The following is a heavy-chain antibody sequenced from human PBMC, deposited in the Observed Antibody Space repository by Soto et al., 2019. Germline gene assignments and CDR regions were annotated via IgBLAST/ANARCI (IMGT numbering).Heavy chain of an antibody. D-gene: IGHD1-7*01. J-gene: IGHJ4*02. CDR3: AREPRLWNYPDY. CDR2: IIAYNGNT. CDR1: GYTFTSYG. Sequence: QVKLVQSGADVKKPGASGKVSCKASGYTFTSYGSSGLRQAPGQGLEWMGWIIAYNGNTNNAQKLQGRVTMTTDTSTSTAYMEQRSLRSDDTAVYYCAREPRLWNYPDYWGQGTLVTVSS. V-gene: IGHV1-18*01.